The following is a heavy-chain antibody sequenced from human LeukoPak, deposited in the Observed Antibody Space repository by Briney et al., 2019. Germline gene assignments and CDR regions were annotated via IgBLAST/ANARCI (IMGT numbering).Heavy chain of an antibody. Sequence: GRSLRLSCAASGFTFSSYGMHWVRQAPGKGLEWVAVIWYDGSNKYYADSVKGRFTISRDNAKNSLYLQMNGLRAEDTAVYYCARSGMDVWGQGTTVTVSS. CDR3: ARSGMDV. J-gene: IGHJ6*02. CDR2: IWYDGSNK. CDR1: GFTFSSYG. V-gene: IGHV3-33*01.